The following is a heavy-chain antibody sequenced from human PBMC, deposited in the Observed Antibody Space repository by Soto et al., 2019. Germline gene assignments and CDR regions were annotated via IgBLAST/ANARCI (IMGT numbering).Heavy chain of an antibody. CDR1: GYSFTSYW. CDR3: ARLQGSKRYYHGMDV. J-gene: IGHJ6*02. CDR2: IYPGDSDT. Sequence: GESLKISCTGVGYSFTSYWIGWVRQMPGKGLEWMGIIYPGDSDTRYSPSFQGQVTISADKSISTAYVQWSSLKASGTAMYYCARLQGSKRYYHGMDVWGRGTTVTVSS. V-gene: IGHV5-51*01.